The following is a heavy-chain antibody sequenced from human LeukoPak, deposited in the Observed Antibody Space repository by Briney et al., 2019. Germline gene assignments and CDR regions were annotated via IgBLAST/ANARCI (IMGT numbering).Heavy chain of an antibody. CDR2: IYYSGST. Sequence: PSETLSLTCTVSGSSISNYFWTWIRQPPGKGLEWIGYIYYSGSTNYNPSLKSRVTISVDTSRTQFSLNLNSVTAADTAVYYCARASGEKWRPSQVFFPFDYWGQGTLVTVSS. CDR3: ARASGEKWRPSQVFFPFDY. J-gene: IGHJ4*02. V-gene: IGHV4-59*01. D-gene: IGHD2-2*01. CDR1: GSSISNYF.